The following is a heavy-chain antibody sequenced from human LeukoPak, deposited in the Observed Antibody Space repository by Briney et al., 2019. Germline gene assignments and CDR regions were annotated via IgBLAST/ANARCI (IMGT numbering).Heavy chain of an antibody. D-gene: IGHD1-1*01. V-gene: IGHV3-23*01. Sequence: PGGSLRLSCTASGFTFGDYAMSWVRQAPGKGLEWVSAISGSGGSTYYADSVKGRFTISRDNSKNTLYLQMNSLRAEDTAVYYCAKDRWTEVDAFDIWGQGTMVTVPS. CDR2: ISGSGGST. CDR3: AKDRWTEVDAFDI. J-gene: IGHJ3*02. CDR1: GFTFGDYA.